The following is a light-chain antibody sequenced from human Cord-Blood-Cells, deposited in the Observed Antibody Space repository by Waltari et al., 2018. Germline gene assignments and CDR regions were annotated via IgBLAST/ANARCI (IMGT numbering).Light chain of an antibody. Sequence: DIVLTSSPASLAVSLGESATINCKSSQSVLYSPDNKNYLAWYQQKPGQPPKLLIYWASTRETGVPDRFSGSGSGTDFTLTISSLQAEDVAVYYCQQYYSTPPTFGGGTKVEIK. J-gene: IGKJ4*01. CDR1: QSVLYSPDNKNY. V-gene: IGKV4-1*01. CDR2: WAS. CDR3: QQYYSTPPT.